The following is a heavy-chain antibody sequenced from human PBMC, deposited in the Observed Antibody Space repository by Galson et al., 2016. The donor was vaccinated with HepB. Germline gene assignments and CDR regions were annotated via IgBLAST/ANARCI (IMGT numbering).Heavy chain of an antibody. J-gene: IGHJ4*02. CDR2: ITRGGDAT. CDR1: GFSFSNSG. Sequence: SLRLSCAASGFSFSNSGMSWVRQAPGRGLEWVSGITRGGDATHYADFVKGRFTISRGNSKNTLYLYMNNLTAGDTAIYYCGKHGGFDYWGQGALVTVSS. CDR3: GKHGGFDY. V-gene: IGHV3-23*01. D-gene: IGHD3-16*01.